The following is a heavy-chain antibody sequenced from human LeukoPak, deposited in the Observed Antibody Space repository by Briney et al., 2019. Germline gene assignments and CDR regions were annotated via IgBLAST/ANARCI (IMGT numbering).Heavy chain of an antibody. Sequence: GGSLRLSCAASGFTFGRYAMSWVRQAPGKGLEWVSGISGSGGSTYYADSVKGRFTISRDNSKNTLFLQVNSLRAEDTAVYYCAKGRGYGSTAFEYWGQGTLVTVSS. CDR2: ISGSGGST. V-gene: IGHV3-23*01. J-gene: IGHJ4*02. CDR3: AKGRGYGSTAFEY. CDR1: GFTFGRYA. D-gene: IGHD3-10*01.